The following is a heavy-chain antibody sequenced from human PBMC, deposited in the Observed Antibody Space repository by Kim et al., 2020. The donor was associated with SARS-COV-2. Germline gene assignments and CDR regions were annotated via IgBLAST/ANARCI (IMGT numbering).Heavy chain of an antibody. CDR3: VKHFDY. V-gene: IGHV3-64D*06. CDR1: GFTFKNYA. J-gene: IGHJ4*02. CDR2: IGGNGGST. Sequence: GGSLRLSCSASGFTFKNYAMHWVRQAPGKGLEYVSAIGGNGGSTYYADSVKGRFTISRDNSKNTLYLQMSSLRAEDTAMYYCVKHFDYWGQGTLVTVSS.